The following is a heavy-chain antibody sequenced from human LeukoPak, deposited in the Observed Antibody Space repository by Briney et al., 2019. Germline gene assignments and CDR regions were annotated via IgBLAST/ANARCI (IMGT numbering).Heavy chain of an antibody. J-gene: IGHJ5*02. V-gene: IGHV4-59*08. CDR3: ARNSAVATSRSWFDP. CDR1: DGSISNYY. CDR2: AYYSGST. D-gene: IGHD6-19*01. Sequence: PSETLSLTCSVFDGSISNYYWSWIRQPPGKGLEWIGYAYYSGSTTYNPSLESRVTISVDTSKNQFSLKLTAVTATDTAVYYCARNSAVATSRSWFDPWGQGTLVTVSS.